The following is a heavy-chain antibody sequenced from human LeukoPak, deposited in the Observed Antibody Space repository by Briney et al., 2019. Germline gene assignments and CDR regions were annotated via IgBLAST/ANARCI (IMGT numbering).Heavy chain of an antibody. Sequence: GGSLRLSCAASGFNFRQAWMSWVRQAPGKGLEWVSGINWNGGSTGYADSVKGRFTISRDNAKNSLYLQMNSLRAEDTALYHCARDRGYGSGSYYVDYWGQGTLVTVSS. CDR1: GFNFRQAW. D-gene: IGHD3-10*01. V-gene: IGHV3-20*01. CDR2: INWNGGST. CDR3: ARDRGYGSGSYYVDY. J-gene: IGHJ4*02.